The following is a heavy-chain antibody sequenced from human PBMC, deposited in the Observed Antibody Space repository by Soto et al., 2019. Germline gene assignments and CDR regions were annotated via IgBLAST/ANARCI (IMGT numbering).Heavy chain of an antibody. V-gene: IGHV4-34*01. CDR3: ASFFYSCAGRHNLFSP. D-gene: IGHD1-26*01. CDR1: GGSFSGYY. J-gene: IGHJ5*02. Sequence: SETLSLTCAVYGGSFSGYYWSWIRQPPGKGLEWIGEINHSGSTNYNPSLKSRVTISVDTSKNQFSLKLSSVTAADTAVYYCASFFYSCAGRHNLFSPCARGT. CDR2: INHSGST.